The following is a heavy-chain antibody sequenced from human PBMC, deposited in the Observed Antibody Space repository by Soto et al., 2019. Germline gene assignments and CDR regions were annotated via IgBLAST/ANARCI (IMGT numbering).Heavy chain of an antibody. CDR2: ISYTGTT. CDR1: GGSISSIDYY. V-gene: IGHV4-30-4*01. D-gene: IGHD2-2*01. J-gene: IGHJ4*02. CDR3: ARATSYCGRTTCYPFDF. Sequence: SETLSLTCTVSGGSISSIDYYWSWVRQAPGKGLEGIGYISYTGTTSYNPSLESRLRMSIDRSRNQFSLQVTSVTAADTAVYYCARATSYCGRTTCYPFDFWGQGALVTVSS.